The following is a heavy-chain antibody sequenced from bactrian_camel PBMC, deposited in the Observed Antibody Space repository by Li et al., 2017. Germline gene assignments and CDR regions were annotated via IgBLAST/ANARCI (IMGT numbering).Heavy chain of an antibody. Sequence: HVQLVESGGGSVQAGGSLRLSCAASGDTYEEKCVAWFRQAPGKERGGVALINSDGVVVYRESVKGRFTISRDSAKNTVYLQMNNLQPEDTATYYCAEGRGSRGEHCYSLNYWGQGTQVTVS. CDR2: LINSDGVV. CDR1: GDTYEEKC. J-gene: IGHJ4*01. CDR3: AEGRGSRGEHCYSLNY. D-gene: IGHD6*01. V-gene: IGHV3S63*01.